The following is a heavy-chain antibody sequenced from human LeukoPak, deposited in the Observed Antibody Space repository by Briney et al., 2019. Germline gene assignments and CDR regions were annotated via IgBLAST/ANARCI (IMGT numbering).Heavy chain of an antibody. V-gene: IGHV1-69*06. D-gene: IGHD3/OR15-3a*01. CDR1: GGTFSTFA. J-gene: IGHJ4*02. CDR2: IIPVFGTP. CDR3: AREDWAYAG. Sequence: ASVKVSCKASGGTFSTFAISWVRQAPGQGLEWMGGIIPVFGTPHYAQKFQGRVTITADKSTSTAYMELSSLRSEDTAVYYCAREDWAYAGWGQGTLVTVSS.